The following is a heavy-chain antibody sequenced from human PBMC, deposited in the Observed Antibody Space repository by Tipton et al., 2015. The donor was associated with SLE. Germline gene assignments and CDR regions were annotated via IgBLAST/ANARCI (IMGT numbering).Heavy chain of an antibody. CDR1: GGSISSSNW. CDR3: ARDRSPSGYSSSSWTGRDV. D-gene: IGHD6-6*01. V-gene: IGHV4-4*02. Sequence: TLSLTCAVSGGSISSSNWWSWVRQPPGKGLEWIGEINHSGSTYYNPSLKSRVTISVDTSKNQFSLKLSSVTAADTAVYYCARDRSPSGYSSSSWTGRDVWGQGTTVTVSS. CDR2: INHSGST. J-gene: IGHJ6*02.